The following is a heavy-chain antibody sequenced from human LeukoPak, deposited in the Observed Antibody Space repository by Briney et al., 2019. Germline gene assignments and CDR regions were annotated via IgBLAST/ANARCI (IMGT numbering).Heavy chain of an antibody. CDR1: VFTFSSYA. CDR2: ISYDGSNK. D-gene: IGHD2-15*01. J-gene: IGHJ4*02. Sequence: GRSLRLSCAASVFTFSSYAIHCVPDAPRKRLEWVAVISYDGSNKYYADSVKGRFTISRDNSKNTLYLQMNSLRAEDTAVYYCASDSARMPVYWGQGTLVTVSS. CDR3: ASDSARMPVY. V-gene: IGHV3-30-3*01.